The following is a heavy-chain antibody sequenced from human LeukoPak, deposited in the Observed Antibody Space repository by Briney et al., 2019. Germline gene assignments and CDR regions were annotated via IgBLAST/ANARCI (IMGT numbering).Heavy chain of an antibody. Sequence: GGSLRLSCAASGFTFSSYGMHWVRQAPGKGLEWVAVISYDGSNKYYADSVKGRFTISRDNSKNTLYLQMNSLRAEDTAVYYCAKLFGGSGWLFDYWGQGTLVTVPS. J-gene: IGHJ4*02. D-gene: IGHD6-19*01. CDR1: GFTFSSYG. V-gene: IGHV3-30*18. CDR2: ISYDGSNK. CDR3: AKLFGGSGWLFDY.